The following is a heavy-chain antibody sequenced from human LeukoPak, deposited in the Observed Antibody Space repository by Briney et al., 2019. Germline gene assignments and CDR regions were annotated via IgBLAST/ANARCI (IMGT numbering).Heavy chain of an antibody. J-gene: IGHJ4*02. CDR3: AKIELLEDYDFWSGYYGGLGYFDY. CDR2: ISGSGGST. CDR1: GFTFSSYA. Sequence: GGSLRLSCAASGFTFSSYAMSWVRQAPGKGLEWVSAISGSGGSTYYADSVKGRFTISRDNSKNTLYLQMNSLRAEDTAVYYCAKIELLEDYDFWSGYYGGLGYFDYWGQGTLVTVSS. V-gene: IGHV3-23*01. D-gene: IGHD3-3*01.